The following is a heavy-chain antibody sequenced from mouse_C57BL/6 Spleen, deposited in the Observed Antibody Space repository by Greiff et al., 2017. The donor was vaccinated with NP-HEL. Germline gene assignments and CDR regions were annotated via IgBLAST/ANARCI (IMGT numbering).Heavy chain of an antibody. Sequence: EVQLQQSGPGLVKPSQSLSLTCSVTGYSITSGYYWNLIRQFPGNKLEWMGYISYDGSNNYNPSLKNRISITRDTSKNQFFLKLNSVTTEDTATYYCEPIYYDYAMDYWGQGTSVTVSS. CDR3: EPIYYDYAMDY. J-gene: IGHJ4*01. V-gene: IGHV3-6*01. CDR2: ISYDGSN. D-gene: IGHD2-4*01. CDR1: GYSITSGYY.